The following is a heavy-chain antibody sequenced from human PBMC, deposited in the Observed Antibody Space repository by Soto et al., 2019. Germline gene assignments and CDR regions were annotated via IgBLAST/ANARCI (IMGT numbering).Heavy chain of an antibody. J-gene: IGHJ5*02. Sequence: QVQLVESGGGVVQPGRSLRLSCAASGFTFSSYGMHWVRQAPGKGLEWVAVIWYDGSNKYYADSVKGRFTISRDNSKNTLYLQMTSLRAEDTAVYYGARDRASIAVAGTRWFDPWGQGTLVTVSS. CDR1: GFTFSSYG. CDR3: ARDRASIAVAGTRWFDP. V-gene: IGHV3-33*01. CDR2: IWYDGSNK. D-gene: IGHD6-19*01.